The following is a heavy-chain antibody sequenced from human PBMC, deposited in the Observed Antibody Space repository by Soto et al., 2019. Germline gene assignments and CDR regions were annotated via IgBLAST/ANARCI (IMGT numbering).Heavy chain of an antibody. CDR3: AKDLEGYCSSTSCYTYFGLDV. V-gene: IGHV3-30*18. CDR1: GFTFSSYV. D-gene: IGHD2-2*01. Sequence: PGGSLRLSCAASGFTFSSYVMHWVRQAPGKGLEWVAVISYDGSNKYYADSVKGRFTVSRDNSKHTLFLQMNSLRPEDTAVYYCAKDLEGYCSSTSCYTYFGLDVWDQGTTVTVSS. J-gene: IGHJ6*02. CDR2: ISYDGSNK.